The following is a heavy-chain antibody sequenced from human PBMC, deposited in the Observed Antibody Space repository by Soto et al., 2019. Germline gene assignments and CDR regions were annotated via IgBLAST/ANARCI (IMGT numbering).Heavy chain of an antibody. D-gene: IGHD4-17*01. Sequence: GGSLSLSCAASGFTFSGYGMHRVRQAPGKGLEWVAVISYDGSNKYYADSVKGRFTISRDNSKNTLYLQMNSLRAEDTAVYYCAKLTTVTTQIDYWGQGTLVTVPS. CDR3: AKLTTVTTQIDY. CDR2: ISYDGSNK. J-gene: IGHJ4*02. CDR1: GFTFSGYG. V-gene: IGHV3-30*18.